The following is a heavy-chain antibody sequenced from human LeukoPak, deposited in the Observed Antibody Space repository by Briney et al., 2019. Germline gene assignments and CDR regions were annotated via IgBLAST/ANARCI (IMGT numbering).Heavy chain of an antibody. CDR1: GSTFSGHL. Sequence: LPGRSLRLSCAASGSTFSGHLLHWVRQAPGKGLEWVASTAYEGGEKYYADSVSGRYTISRDNSDNTVYLQMNGLRLEDTAVYFCAREGDRHLTFDYWGRGTLVTVSS. CDR3: AREGDRHLTFDY. CDR2: TAYEGGEK. J-gene: IGHJ4*02. V-gene: IGHV3-30*01. D-gene: IGHD3-16*01.